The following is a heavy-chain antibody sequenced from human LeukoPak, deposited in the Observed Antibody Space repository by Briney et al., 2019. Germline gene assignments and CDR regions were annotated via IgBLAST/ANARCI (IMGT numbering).Heavy chain of an antibody. CDR2: IYYSGST. Sequence: PETLSLTCTVSGGSISSYYWSWIRQPPGKGLGWIGYIYYSGSTSYNPSLKSRVTMSVDTSKKQISLKVRSVTAADTAVYYCARTTEDCSSTSCYQYWIDPWGQGTLVTVSS. CDR1: GGSISSYY. D-gene: IGHD2-2*01. J-gene: IGHJ5*02. CDR3: ARTTEDCSSTSCYQYWIDP. V-gene: IGHV4-59*01.